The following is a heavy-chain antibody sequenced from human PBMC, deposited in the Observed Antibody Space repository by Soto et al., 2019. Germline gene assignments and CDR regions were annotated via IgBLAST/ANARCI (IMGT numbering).Heavy chain of an antibody. Sequence: SETLSLTCTVSGGSISSGGYYWSWIRQHPGKGLEWIGYIYYSGSTYYNPSLKSRVTISVDTSKNQFSLRLISVTAADTALYYCARRYGWLYFDYWGQGSLVTVSS. V-gene: IGHV4-31*03. CDR2: IYYSGST. CDR3: ARRYGWLYFDY. D-gene: IGHD6-19*01. CDR1: GGSISSGGYY. J-gene: IGHJ4*02.